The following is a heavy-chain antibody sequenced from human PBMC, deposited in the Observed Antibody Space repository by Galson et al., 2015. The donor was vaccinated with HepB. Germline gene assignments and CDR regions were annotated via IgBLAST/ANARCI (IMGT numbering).Heavy chain of an antibody. CDR3: ATVYDSSGCYPY. CDR2: FDPEDGET. Sequence: SVKVSCKVSGYTLTELSMHWVRQAPGKGLEWMGGFDPEDGETIYAQKFQGRVTMTEDTSTDTAYMELSSLRSEDTAVYYCATVYDSSGCYPYWGQGTLVTVSS. D-gene: IGHD3-22*01. CDR1: GYTLTELS. J-gene: IGHJ4*02. V-gene: IGHV1-24*01.